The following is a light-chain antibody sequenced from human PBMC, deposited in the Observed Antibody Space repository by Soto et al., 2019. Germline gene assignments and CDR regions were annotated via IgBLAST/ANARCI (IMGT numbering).Light chain of an antibody. CDR2: AAS. J-gene: IGKJ2*01. V-gene: IGKV1-39*01. CDR3: QQSYNSPMYT. CDR1: QSISRS. Sequence: DIQMTQSPSSLSASVGDRVTITCRASQSISRSLNWYQQKPGKAPRLLIYAASSLQNGVPSRFSGRGSGTDFTLTISSLQPEDAAIYSCQQSYNSPMYTFGQGTTWEIK.